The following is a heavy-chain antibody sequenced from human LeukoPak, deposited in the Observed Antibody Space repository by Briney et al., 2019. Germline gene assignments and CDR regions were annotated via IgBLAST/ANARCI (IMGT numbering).Heavy chain of an antibody. CDR3: ARAMGFDY. D-gene: IGHD5-24*01. V-gene: IGHV4-39*07. Sequence: SETLSLTCTVSGGSISSGGYYWSWIRQPPGKGLEWIGEINHSGSTNYNPSLKSRVTISVDTSKNQFSLKLSSVTAADTAVYYCARAMGFDYWGQGTLVTVSS. CDR2: INHSGST. J-gene: IGHJ4*02. CDR1: GGSISSGGYY.